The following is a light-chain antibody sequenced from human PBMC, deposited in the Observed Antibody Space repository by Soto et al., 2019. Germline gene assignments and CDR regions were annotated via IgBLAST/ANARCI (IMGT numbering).Light chain of an antibody. CDR3: QQYSTYPWT. Sequence: DIQMTQSPSTLSASVGDRITITCRASQTISTLLAWYQQRPGKAPNLLIYKASSLESGVPSRFSGSGSGTEFTLPISSVQPDDFATYFCQQYSTYPWTFGQGTKVEVK. V-gene: IGKV1-5*03. CDR1: QTISTL. CDR2: KAS. J-gene: IGKJ1*01.